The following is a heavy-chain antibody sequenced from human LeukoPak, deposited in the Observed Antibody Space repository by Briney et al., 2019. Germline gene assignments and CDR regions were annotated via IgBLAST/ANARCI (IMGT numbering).Heavy chain of an antibody. Sequence: GGSLRLSCAASGVTFSSYAMSWVRQAPGKGLEWVSNISGSGDSTYYADSVKGRFTISRDNSKNTLYLQMASLRAEDTAVYYCAKFYYDSCYWGQGTLVTVSS. D-gene: IGHD3-22*01. J-gene: IGHJ4*02. CDR2: ISGSGDST. CDR3: AKFYYDSCY. CDR1: GVTFSSYA. V-gene: IGHV3-23*01.